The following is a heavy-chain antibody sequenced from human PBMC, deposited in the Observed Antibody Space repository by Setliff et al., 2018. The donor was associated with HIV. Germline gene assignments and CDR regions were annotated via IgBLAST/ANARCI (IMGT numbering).Heavy chain of an antibody. CDR1: GGSISSASYF. CDR2: VYYSGST. CDR3: ARGSPASIAARPWYFQH. V-gene: IGHV4-39*01. Sequence: KPSETLSLTCTVSGGSISSASYFWGWIRQSPGRGLEWIGSVYYSGSTYYNPSLRSRITISVDMSKNQFSLKLSSVTAADTAVYYCARGSPASIAARPWYFQHWGRGTLVTVSS. J-gene: IGHJ1*01. D-gene: IGHD6-6*01.